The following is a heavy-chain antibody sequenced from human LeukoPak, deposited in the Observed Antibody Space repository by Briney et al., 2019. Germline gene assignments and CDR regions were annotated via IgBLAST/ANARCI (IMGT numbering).Heavy chain of an antibody. CDR2: IYYSGST. J-gene: IGHJ4*02. V-gene: IGHV4-39*01. Sequence: SETLSLTCTVSGGSISSSSYYWGWIRQPPGKGLEWIGSIYYSGSTYYNPSLKSRVTISVDTSKNQFSLKLSSVTAADTAVYYCARHRELRYRAAAGRFDYWGQGTLDTVSS. CDR3: ARHRELRYRAAAGRFDY. D-gene: IGHD6-13*01. CDR1: GGSISSSSYY.